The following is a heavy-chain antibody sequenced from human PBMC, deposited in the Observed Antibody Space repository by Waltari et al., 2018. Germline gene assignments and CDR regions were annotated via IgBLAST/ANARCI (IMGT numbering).Heavy chain of an antibody. D-gene: IGHD6-13*01. V-gene: IGHV4-34*01. J-gene: IGHJ4*02. CDR1: GWSLSGYY. CDR3: ARRSIAAAGTTRLPFDY. Sequence: QVQLQQWGAGLLQPSQTLPLPCAVYGWSLSGYYWRWIPQTPGKGLEWIGEINHSGSTNYNPSLKSRVTISVDTSKNQFSLKLSSVTAADTAVYYCARRSIAAAGTTRLPFDYWGQGTLVTVSS. CDR2: INHSGST.